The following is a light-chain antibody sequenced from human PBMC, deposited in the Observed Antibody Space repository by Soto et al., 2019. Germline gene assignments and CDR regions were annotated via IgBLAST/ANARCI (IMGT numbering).Light chain of an antibody. V-gene: IGLV6-57*04. CDR1: SGTIASFY. CDR3: QSYDSTRQVV. J-gene: IGLJ3*02. Sequence: NFMLTQPHSVSESPGKTVTLSCTRSSGTIASFYVQWYQQRPGSAPTTVIFEDNQRPSGVPDRFSGSIDSSSNSASLTLSGLQTEDEADYYCQSYDSTRQVVFGGGTQLTVL. CDR2: EDN.